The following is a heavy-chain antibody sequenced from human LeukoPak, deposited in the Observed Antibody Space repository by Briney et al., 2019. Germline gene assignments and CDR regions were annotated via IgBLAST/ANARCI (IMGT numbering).Heavy chain of an antibody. CDR2: IINSGGST. CDR3: AINWNLDY. J-gene: IGHJ4*02. Sequence: PGGSLRLSCAASGFTFSSYAMSWVRQAPGKGLEWVSVIINSGGSTYYTDSVKGRFTISRDNSKNTLYLQMNSLRAEDTAIYYCAINWNLDYWGQGTLVTVSS. CDR1: GFTFSSYA. V-gene: IGHV3-23*01. D-gene: IGHD1-20*01.